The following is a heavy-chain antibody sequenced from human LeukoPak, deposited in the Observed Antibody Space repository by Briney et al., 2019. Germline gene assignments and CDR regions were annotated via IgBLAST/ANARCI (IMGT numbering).Heavy chain of an antibody. J-gene: IGHJ4*02. V-gene: IGHV1-69*13. CDR2: IIPIFGTA. CDR1: GGTFSSYA. Sequence: SVKVSCKASGGTFSSYAISWVRQAPGQGLEWMGGIIPIFGTANYAQKFQGRVTITADESTSTAYMELSSLRSEDTAVYYCARGGGGYSYGFLGLLPYYFDYWGQGTLVTVSS. CDR3: ARGGGGYSYGFLGLLPYYFDY. D-gene: IGHD5-18*01.